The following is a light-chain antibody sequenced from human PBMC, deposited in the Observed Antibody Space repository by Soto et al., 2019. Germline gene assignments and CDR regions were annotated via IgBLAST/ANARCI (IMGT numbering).Light chain of an antibody. J-gene: IGKJ4*01. Sequence: ENVLTQSPGTPSLSPGERATLSCRASQTVSGSYVAWYQQKPGQTPRLLIYGASSRATGIPDRFSGSGSGTDFTLTISRLEPEDFAVYHCQQYGDSPLTFGGGTKVDIK. CDR1: QTVSGSY. V-gene: IGKV3-20*01. CDR2: GAS. CDR3: QQYGDSPLT.